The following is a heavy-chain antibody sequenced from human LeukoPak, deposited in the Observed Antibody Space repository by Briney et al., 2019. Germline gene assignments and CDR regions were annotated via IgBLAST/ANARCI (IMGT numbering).Heavy chain of an antibody. Sequence: PGGSLRLSCVASGFTFNKFAMSWVRQAPGKGLEWVANIKQDGSEKYYVDSVKGRFTISRDNAKNSLYLQMNSLRAEDTAVYYCARDQETYYDFWSGYFPYNWFDPWGQGTLVTVSS. V-gene: IGHV3-7*01. CDR1: GFTFNKFA. J-gene: IGHJ5*02. CDR3: ARDQETYYDFWSGYFPYNWFDP. CDR2: IKQDGSEK. D-gene: IGHD3-3*01.